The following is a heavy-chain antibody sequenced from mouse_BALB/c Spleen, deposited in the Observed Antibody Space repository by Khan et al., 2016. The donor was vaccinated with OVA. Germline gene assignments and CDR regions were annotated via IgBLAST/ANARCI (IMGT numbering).Heavy chain of an antibody. V-gene: IGHV3-2*02. CDR3: ARTARIKY. Sequence: EVKLLESGPGLVKPSQSLSLTCTVSGYSITSGYGGNWIRQFPGNKLEWMGYISYSGSPNYNPSLKSRISITRDTSKNQSFLQLNAVTTEDTATYYCARTARIKYWGQGTTLTVSS. CDR1: GYSITSGYG. D-gene: IGHD1-2*01. J-gene: IGHJ2*01. CDR2: ISYSGSP.